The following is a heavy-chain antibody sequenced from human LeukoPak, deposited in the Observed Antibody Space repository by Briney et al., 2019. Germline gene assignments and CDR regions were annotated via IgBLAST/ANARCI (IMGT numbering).Heavy chain of an antibody. V-gene: IGHV1-69*04. Sequence: SVKVSCKASGGTFSSYAISWVRQAPGQGLEWMGRIIPILGIANYAQKFQGRVTITADKSTSTAYMELSSLRSEDTAVYYCARDSTSYDFWSGYYTGYRGYSDYWGQGTLVTVSS. CDR2: IIPILGIA. J-gene: IGHJ4*02. CDR1: GGTFSSYA. CDR3: ARDSTSYDFWSGYYTGYRGYSDY. D-gene: IGHD3-3*01.